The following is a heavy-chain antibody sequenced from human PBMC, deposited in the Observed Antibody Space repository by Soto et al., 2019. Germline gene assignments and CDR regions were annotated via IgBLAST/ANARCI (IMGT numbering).Heavy chain of an antibody. J-gene: IGHJ3*02. CDR2: IIPIFGTA. CDR3: ARRYCSSTSCYHDAFDI. CDR1: GGTFSSYA. V-gene: IGHV1-69*13. D-gene: IGHD2-2*01. Sequence: SVKVSCKASGGTFSSYAISWLRQAPGQGLEWMGGIIPIFGTANYAQKFQGRVTITADESTSTAYMELSSLRSEDTAVYYCARRYCSSTSCYHDAFDIWGQGTMVTVSS.